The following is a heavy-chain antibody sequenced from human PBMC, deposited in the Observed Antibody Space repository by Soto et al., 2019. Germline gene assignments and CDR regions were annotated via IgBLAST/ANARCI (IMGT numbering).Heavy chain of an antibody. Sequence: LRLSCAASGFIFTGYDMSWVRQAPGKGLEWVSSISSGSSYIYYADSVKGRFTISRDNAKNSLYLQMNTLRAEDTALYYCARRRAAAGTLTFDYWGQGTRVTVSS. CDR2: ISSGSSYI. CDR1: GFIFTGYD. J-gene: IGHJ4*02. D-gene: IGHD6-13*01. V-gene: IGHV3-21*01. CDR3: ARRRAAAGTLTFDY.